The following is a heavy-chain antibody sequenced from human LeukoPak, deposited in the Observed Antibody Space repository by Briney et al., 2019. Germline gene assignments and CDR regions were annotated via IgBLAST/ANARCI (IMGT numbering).Heavy chain of an antibody. CDR3: ASPPYCTNGVCYRKNWFDP. CDR2: IIPILGIA. J-gene: IGHJ5*02. CDR1: GGTFSSYA. V-gene: IGHV1-69*04. D-gene: IGHD2-8*01. Sequence: ASVKVSCKASGGTFSSYAISWVRQAPGQGLEWMRRIIPILGIANYAQKFQGRVTITADKSTSTAYMELSSLRSEDTAVYYCASPPYCTNGVCYRKNWFDPWGQGTLVTVSS.